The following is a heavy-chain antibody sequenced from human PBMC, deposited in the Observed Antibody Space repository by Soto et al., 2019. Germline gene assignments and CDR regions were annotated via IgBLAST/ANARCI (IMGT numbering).Heavy chain of an antibody. D-gene: IGHD3-22*01. CDR2: INSGSTSV. J-gene: IGHJ4*02. Sequence: EVQLVESGGGLVQPGGSLRLSCVASGFIFNSYSMNWVRQAPGKGLEWISYINSGSTSVFYADSVKGRFTISRDNAKNSLDLQTNSLRAEDTAVYYCGSSASPDAYWGQGTLVTVSS. CDR3: GSSASPDAY. CDR1: GFIFNSYS. V-gene: IGHV3-48*01.